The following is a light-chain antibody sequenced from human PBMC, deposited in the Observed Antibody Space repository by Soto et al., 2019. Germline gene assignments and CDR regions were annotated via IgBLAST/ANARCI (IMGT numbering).Light chain of an antibody. CDR1: QSVSSSY. CDR3: QQYGSSPLYT. V-gene: IGKV3-20*01. Sequence: EMVLTHSPGTLSLSPGERATLSCRASQSVSSSYLAGYQQKPGQAPRLLIYGASSRATGIPDRFSGSGSATDFTRTISRLAPEDFAVYYGQQYGSSPLYTFGQGTKLEIK. J-gene: IGKJ2*01. CDR2: GAS.